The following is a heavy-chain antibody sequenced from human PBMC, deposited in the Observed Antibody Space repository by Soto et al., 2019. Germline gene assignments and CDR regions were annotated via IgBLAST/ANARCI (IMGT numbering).Heavy chain of an antibody. CDR1: GFTFSSYW. CDR2: INQDGGQK. Sequence: HPGGSLRLSCAASGFTFSSYWMSWVRQAPGKGLEWVANINQDGGQKWYVDSVKGRFTISRDNAKNSLYLQMNSLRAEDTAVYYCARGDYYDNSGPFSGWNYYHMFPGYYYYGMDVWGQGTTVTVSS. V-gene: IGHV3-7*04. CDR3: ARGDYYDNSGPFSGWNYYHMFPGYYYYGMDV. D-gene: IGHD3-22*01. J-gene: IGHJ6*02.